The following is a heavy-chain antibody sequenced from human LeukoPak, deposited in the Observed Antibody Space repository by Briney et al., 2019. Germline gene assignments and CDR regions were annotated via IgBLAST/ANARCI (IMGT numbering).Heavy chain of an antibody. CDR2: ISSSSSTI. D-gene: IGHD3-22*01. V-gene: IGHV3-48*02. CDR3: ASFDSSGYYAGY. Sequence: GGSLRLSCAASGFTFDDYGMNWVRQAPGKGLEWVSYISSSSSTIYYADSVKGRFTISRDNAKNSLYLQMNSLRDEDTAVYYCASFDSSGYYAGYWGQGTLVTVSS. J-gene: IGHJ4*02. CDR1: GFTFDDYG.